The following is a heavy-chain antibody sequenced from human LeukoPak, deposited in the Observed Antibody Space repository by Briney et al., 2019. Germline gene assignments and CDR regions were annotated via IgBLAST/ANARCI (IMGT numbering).Heavy chain of an antibody. CDR1: GGSISSSSYY. CDR3: ARHVRGILWHRADFDY. CDR2: IYYSGST. Sequence: PSETLSLTRTVSGGSISSSSYYWGWIRQPPGKGLEWNGSIYYSGSTYYNPSLKSRVTISVDTSKNQFSLKLSSVTAADTAVYYCARHVRGILWHRADFDYWGQGTLVTVSS. V-gene: IGHV4-39*01. J-gene: IGHJ4*02. D-gene: IGHD5-12*01.